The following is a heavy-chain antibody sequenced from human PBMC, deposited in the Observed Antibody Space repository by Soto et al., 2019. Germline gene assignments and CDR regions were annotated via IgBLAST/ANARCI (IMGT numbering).Heavy chain of an antibody. Sequence: GASVKVSCKASGYTFTSYAMHWVRQAPGQRLEWMGWINAGNGNTKYSQKFQGRVTITRDTSASTAYMELSSLRSEDTAVYYCASQGTSRWYYYYYMDVWGKGTTVTVSS. CDR3: ASQGTSRWYYYYYMDV. D-gene: IGHD1-1*01. CDR2: INAGNGNT. J-gene: IGHJ6*03. V-gene: IGHV1-3*01. CDR1: GYTFTSYA.